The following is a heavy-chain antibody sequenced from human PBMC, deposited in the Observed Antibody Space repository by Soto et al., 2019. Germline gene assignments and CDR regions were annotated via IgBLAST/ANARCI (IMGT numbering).Heavy chain of an antibody. Sequence: GGSMILSCAASGFTFNTYAMHWVRTAPGKGLEWVAVISYDGSNKLYADSVKGRFTISRDNSKNTLYLQMNSLRAEDTAVYYCARRYKDGRRDCVSSSCLFDPWGQGSLVTVPQ. CDR1: GFTFNTYA. CDR2: ISYDGSNK. CDR3: ARRYKDGRRDCVSSSCLFDP. J-gene: IGHJ5*02. V-gene: IGHV3-30-3*01. D-gene: IGHD2-2*01.